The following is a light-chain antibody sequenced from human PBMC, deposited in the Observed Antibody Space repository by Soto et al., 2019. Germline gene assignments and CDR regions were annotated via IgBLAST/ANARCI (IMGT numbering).Light chain of an antibody. J-gene: IGKJ1*01. Sequence: DFQMTQSPSPLSASVGDRVTITCRASQNIRSRLAWFKQKPGKAPKLLIYDASSLESGVQQRFSGSGSGTEFTLTISSLQTEDFSTYDCQQYHSYWTFGQGTKVDIK. CDR2: DAS. V-gene: IGKV1-5*01. CDR1: QNIRSR. CDR3: QQYHSYWT.